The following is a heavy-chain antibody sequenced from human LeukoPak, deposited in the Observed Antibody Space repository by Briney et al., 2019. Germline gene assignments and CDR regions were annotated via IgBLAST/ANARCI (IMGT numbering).Heavy chain of an antibody. D-gene: IGHD2-2*01. CDR1: GFTFSSYG. J-gene: IGHJ4*02. CDR2: ISYDGSNK. CDR3: ARGGDIVVVPAAMAPYYFDY. V-gene: IGHV3-30*03. Sequence: PGGSLRLSCAASGFTFSSYGMHWVRQAPGKGLECVAVISYDGSNKSYGDSVKGRFTISRDNSKNTLYLQVNSLRPEDTAVYYCARGGDIVVVPAAMAPYYFDYWGQGTLVTVSS.